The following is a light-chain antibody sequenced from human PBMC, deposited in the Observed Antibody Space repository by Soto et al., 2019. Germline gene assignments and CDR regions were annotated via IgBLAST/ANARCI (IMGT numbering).Light chain of an antibody. V-gene: IGKV3-15*01. Sequence: EILLTQSPATLSVSPGETATLSCRASQNVLSDLAWYQQKPGQAPRLLVYGATTRATDAPAKFRGRGSGTEFSLTISSLQSEDSATYYCQQYRRGPRTFGQGSKVEI. CDR3: QQYRRGPRT. J-gene: IGKJ1*01. CDR2: GAT. CDR1: QNVLSD.